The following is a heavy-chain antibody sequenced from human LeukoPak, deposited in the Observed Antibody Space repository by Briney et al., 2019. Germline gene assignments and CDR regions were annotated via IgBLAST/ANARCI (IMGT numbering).Heavy chain of an antibody. D-gene: IGHD2-15*01. J-gene: IGHJ3*02. CDR3: ARHRGTADTFDI. CDR2: INPNSGGT. Sequence: ASGKVSCKASGYTFTGYYIHWVRQAPGQGLEWMGWINPNSGGTTYAQKFQGRVTMTRDTSISTAYIELSRLRSDDTALYYCARHRGTADTFDIWGQGTMVTVSS. V-gene: IGHV1-2*02. CDR1: GYTFTGYY.